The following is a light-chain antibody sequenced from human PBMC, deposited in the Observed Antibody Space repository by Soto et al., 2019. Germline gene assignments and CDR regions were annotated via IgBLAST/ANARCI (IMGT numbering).Light chain of an antibody. CDR2: DVN. Sequence: QSVLTQPPSASGSPGQSVTISCTGTSSDVGGYNYVSWYQQHPGKAPKVMIYDVNKRPSGVPDRFSGSKSGNTASLTVSGRQAEDEADYYCSPHAGSDNPFVFGTGTKLTVL. J-gene: IGLJ1*01. CDR1: SSDVGGYNY. V-gene: IGLV2-8*01. CDR3: SPHAGSDNPFV.